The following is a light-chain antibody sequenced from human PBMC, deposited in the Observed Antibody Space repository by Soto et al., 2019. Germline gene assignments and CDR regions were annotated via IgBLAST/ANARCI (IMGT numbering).Light chain of an antibody. CDR1: QGIGNA. CDR2: DAS. V-gene: IGKV1-13*02. Sequence: AIQMNHSPSSLSASLVDRVTSSCGASQGIGNALGWYQQKPGKPPKLLIYDASSLESGVPSRFSGSGSGTEFTLTISSLQPDDFATYYCQQYNSYSITFGQGTRLEIK. CDR3: QQYNSYSIT. J-gene: IGKJ5*01.